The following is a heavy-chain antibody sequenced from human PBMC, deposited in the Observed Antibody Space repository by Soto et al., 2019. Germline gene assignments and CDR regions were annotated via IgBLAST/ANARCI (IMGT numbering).Heavy chain of an antibody. D-gene: IGHD6-19*01. CDR2: INLNSGHT. Sequence: QVQLVQSGAEVKKPGASVKVSCKASGYPFTTYDISWVRQAAGQGLEWMGWINLNSGHTDYAQRFQGRVTMTRNTSLSIAYMELTSLSSEDTAVYYCERGRGWRDYWGQGTLVTVSS. V-gene: IGHV1-8*01. J-gene: IGHJ4*02. CDR3: ERGRGWRDY. CDR1: GYPFTTYD.